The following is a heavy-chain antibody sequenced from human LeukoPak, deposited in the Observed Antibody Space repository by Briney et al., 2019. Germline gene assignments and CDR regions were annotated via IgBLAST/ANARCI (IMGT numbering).Heavy chain of an antibody. CDR3: ARGGKSELGACDY. CDR1: GYTFTGYY. J-gene: IGHJ4*02. CDR2: INPNSGDT. Sequence: ASVKVSCKASGYTFTGYYMHWVRQAPGQGLERVGWINPNSGDTNYAQRFQGRVTMTRDTSISTAYMELSRLRVDDTAVYYCARGGKSELGACDYWGQGTLVTVSS. D-gene: IGHD7-27*01. V-gene: IGHV1-2*02.